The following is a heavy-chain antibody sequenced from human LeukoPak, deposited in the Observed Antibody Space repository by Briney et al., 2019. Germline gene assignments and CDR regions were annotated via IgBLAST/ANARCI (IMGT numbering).Heavy chain of an antibody. J-gene: IGHJ4*02. D-gene: IGHD2-15*01. Sequence: PSETLSLTCTVSGGSISSYYWSWIRQPAGKGLEWIGRIYTSGSTNYNPSLKSRVTMSVDTSKNQFSLELSSVTAADTAVYYCARAYCSGGSCYSGFDYWGQGTLVTVSS. CDR1: GGSISSYY. V-gene: IGHV4-4*07. CDR2: IYTSGST. CDR3: ARAYCSGGSCYSGFDY.